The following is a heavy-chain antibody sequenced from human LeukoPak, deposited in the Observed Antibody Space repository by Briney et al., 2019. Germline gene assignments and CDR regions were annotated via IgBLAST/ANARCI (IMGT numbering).Heavy chain of an antibody. CDR3: ARSVRLLSLATADNWFDP. J-gene: IGHJ5*02. Sequence: PSETLSLTCTVSGGSMSSYYWSWIRQPPGKGLEWSGYIYYSGITNYNPSLKSRVTISIDTSENQFSLNLRSVTAADTAVYFCARSVRLLSLATADNWFDPWGQGTLVTVSS. V-gene: IGHV4-59*01. CDR1: GGSMSSYY. CDR2: IYYSGIT. D-gene: IGHD2-21*02.